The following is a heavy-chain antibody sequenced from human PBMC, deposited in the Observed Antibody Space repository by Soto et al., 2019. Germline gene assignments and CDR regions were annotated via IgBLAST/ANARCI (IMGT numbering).Heavy chain of an antibody. CDR3: AKDFLEAVVADNPAS. V-gene: IGHV3-23*01. CDR2: ISGSGGST. Sequence: GGSLRLSCAASGFTFSSYAMSWVRQAPGKGLEWVSAISGSGGSTYYADSVKGRFTISRDNSKNTLYLQMNSLRAEDTAVYYCAKDFLEAVVADNPASWGQGNLVNVDS. D-gene: IGHD2-15*01. CDR1: GFTFSSYA. J-gene: IGHJ4*02.